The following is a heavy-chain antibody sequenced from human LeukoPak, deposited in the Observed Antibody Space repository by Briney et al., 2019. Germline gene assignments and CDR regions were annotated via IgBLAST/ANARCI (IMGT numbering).Heavy chain of an antibody. J-gene: IGHJ4*02. Sequence: RASVKVSCKASGYTFTGYYIHWVRQAPGQGLEWMGWINANNGDTKHAQKFQGRVTMTRDTSISTAYMDLSSLRSEDTAVYYCARAVYCSGGSCYSAYYFDYWGQGTLVTVSS. D-gene: IGHD2-15*01. CDR2: INANNGDT. CDR3: ARAVYCSGGSCYSAYYFDY. CDR1: GYTFTGYY. V-gene: IGHV1-2*02.